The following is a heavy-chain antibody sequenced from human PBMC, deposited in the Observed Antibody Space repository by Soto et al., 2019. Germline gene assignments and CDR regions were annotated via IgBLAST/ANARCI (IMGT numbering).Heavy chain of an antibody. CDR2: IRAHNGET. CDR3: ATALGTSGWFDY. J-gene: IGHJ4*02. D-gene: IGHD6-19*01. Sequence: VASVKVSCKASAYTSTFYGITWVRQAPGQGLEWMGWIRAHNGETKFARKFQDRVTMTTDPSSSTVFMDLRTLTSDDTAVYYCATALGTSGWFDYWGQGTLVTVSS. V-gene: IGHV1-18*01. CDR1: AYTSTFYG.